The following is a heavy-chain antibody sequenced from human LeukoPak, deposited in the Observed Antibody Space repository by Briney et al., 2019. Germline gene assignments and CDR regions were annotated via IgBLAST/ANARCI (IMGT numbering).Heavy chain of an antibody. J-gene: IGHJ4*02. V-gene: IGHV1-3*01. D-gene: IGHD3-22*01. Sequence: ASVKVSCKASGYAFTSYVMHWVRQAPGQRLEWMGWINAGNGNTKYSQKFQGRVTITRDTSASTAYMELSSLISEDTAVYYCARDYYDSSPSAYWGQGTLVTVSS. CDR3: ARDYYDSSPSAY. CDR2: INAGNGNT. CDR1: GYAFTSYV.